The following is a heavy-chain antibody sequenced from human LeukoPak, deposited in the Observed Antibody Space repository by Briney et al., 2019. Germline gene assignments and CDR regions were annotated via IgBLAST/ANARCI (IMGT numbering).Heavy chain of an antibody. CDR2: ISSSSSYI. Sequence: GGSLRLSCAASGFTFSSYSMNWVRQAPGKGLXXXSSISSSSSYIYYADSEKGRFTISRDNAKSSLYLQMNSLRAEDTAVYYCASESAPDSSGYYYENYWGQGTLVTVSS. J-gene: IGHJ4*02. CDR1: GFTFSSYS. CDR3: ASESAPDSSGYYYENY. V-gene: IGHV3-21*01. D-gene: IGHD3-22*01.